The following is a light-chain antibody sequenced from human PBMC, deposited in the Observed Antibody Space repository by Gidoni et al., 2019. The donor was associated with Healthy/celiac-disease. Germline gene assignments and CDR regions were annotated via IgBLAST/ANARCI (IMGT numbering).Light chain of an antibody. J-gene: IGKJ2*01. CDR1: QSISSY. V-gene: IGKV1-39*01. Sequence: DLQMTQSPSSLSASVGDRVTITCRASQSISSYLNWYQQKPGKAHKLLIYAASSLQSGVPSRFSGSGSGTDFTLTISSLQPEEFATYYCQQSYSTPPGTFGQGTKLEIK. CDR3: QQSYSTPPGT. CDR2: AAS.